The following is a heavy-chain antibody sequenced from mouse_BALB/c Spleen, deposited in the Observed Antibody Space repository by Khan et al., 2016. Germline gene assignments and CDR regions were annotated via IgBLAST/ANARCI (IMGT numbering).Heavy chain of an antibody. Sequence: EVKLEESGPGLVKPSQSLSLTCTVTGYSITSDYAWNWIRQFPGNKLEWMGYISYSGSTSYNPSLKSRISITRDTSKNQFFLQLNSVTTEDTATYYCARGGYDWRRDYWGQGTSVTVSS. D-gene: IGHD2-4*01. CDR2: ISYSGST. CDR3: ARGGYDWRRDY. V-gene: IGHV3-2*02. J-gene: IGHJ4*01. CDR1: GYSITSDYA.